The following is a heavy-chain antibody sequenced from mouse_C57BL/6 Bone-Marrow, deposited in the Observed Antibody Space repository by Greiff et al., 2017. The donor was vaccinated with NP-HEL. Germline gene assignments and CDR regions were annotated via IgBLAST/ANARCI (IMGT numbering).Heavy chain of an antibody. CDR3: ARTVYYFDY. J-gene: IGHJ2*01. V-gene: IGHV1-82*01. CDR2: IYPGDGDT. Sequence: VKLMESGPELVKPGASVKISCKASGYAFSSSWMNWVKQRPGKGLEWIGRIYPGDGDTNYNGKFKGKATLTADKASSTAYMQLSSLTSEDSAVYFCARTVYYFDYWGQGTTLTVSS. CDR1: GYAFSSSW.